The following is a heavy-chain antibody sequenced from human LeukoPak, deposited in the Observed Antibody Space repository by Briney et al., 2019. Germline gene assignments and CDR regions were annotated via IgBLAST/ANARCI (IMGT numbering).Heavy chain of an antibody. D-gene: IGHD1-26*01. Sequence: GGSLRLSCAASGFTFSSYSMNWVRQAPGKGLEWVSSISSSSSYIYYADSVKGRFTISRDNAKNSLYLQMNSLRAKDTAVYYCARSTAGIVGATGYWGQGTLVTVSS. V-gene: IGHV3-21*01. CDR2: ISSSSSYI. CDR1: GFTFSSYS. CDR3: ARSTAGIVGATGY. J-gene: IGHJ4*02.